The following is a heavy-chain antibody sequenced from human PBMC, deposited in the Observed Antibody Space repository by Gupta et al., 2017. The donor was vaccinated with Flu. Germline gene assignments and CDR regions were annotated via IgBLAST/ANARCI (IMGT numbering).Heavy chain of an antibody. CDR1: GYPFLNHY. V-gene: IGHV1-46*01. J-gene: IGHJ4*02. Sequence: QEQVVQSGAEVKKPGASVKVSCEASGYPFLNHYMHWVRQAPGQGLEWMGVISPSGDSTRYAQKFQCRVTVTRDASTSTVYMELNSLGSEDTAVYYCVSELASTEMLGYWGQGTLVTVSS. CDR2: ISPSGDST. D-gene: IGHD2-8*01. CDR3: VSELASTEMLGY.